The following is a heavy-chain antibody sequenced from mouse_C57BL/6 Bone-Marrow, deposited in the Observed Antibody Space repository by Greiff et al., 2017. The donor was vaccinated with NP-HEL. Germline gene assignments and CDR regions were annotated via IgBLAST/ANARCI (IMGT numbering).Heavy chain of an antibody. CDR2: IHPNSGST. CDR3: ARSLTVVAHYYAMDY. Sequence: QVQLKQPGAELVKPGASVKLSCKASGYTFTSYWMHWVKQRPGQGLEWIGMIHPNSGSTNYNEKFKSKATLTVDKSSSTAYMQLSSLTSEDSAVYYCARSLTVVAHYYAMDYWGQGTSVTVSS. CDR1: GYTFTSYW. V-gene: IGHV1-64*01. D-gene: IGHD1-1*01. J-gene: IGHJ4*01.